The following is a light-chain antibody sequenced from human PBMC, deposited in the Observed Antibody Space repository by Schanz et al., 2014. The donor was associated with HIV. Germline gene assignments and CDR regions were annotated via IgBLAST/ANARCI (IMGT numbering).Light chain of an antibody. CDR1: SSNIGADFD. J-gene: IGLJ2*01. Sequence: QSVLAQPPSVSGAPGQRVTISCTGSSSNIGADFDVHWYQLLPGTAPKLLIFDNTNRPSGVPARFSGSKSASSASLTIRGLRSEDEADYYCAAWDDSLSGDVVFGGGTKLTVL. CDR2: DNT. V-gene: IGLV1-40*01. CDR3: AAWDDSLSGDVV.